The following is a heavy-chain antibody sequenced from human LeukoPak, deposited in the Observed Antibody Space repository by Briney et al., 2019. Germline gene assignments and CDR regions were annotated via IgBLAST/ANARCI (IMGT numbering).Heavy chain of an antibody. V-gene: IGHV4-34*01. D-gene: IGHD5-18*01. CDR1: GGSFSGYY. CDR2: INHSGST. CDR3: AREGYPRSYFDY. J-gene: IGHJ4*02. Sequence: SETLSLTCAVYGGSFSGYYRSWIRQPPGKGLEWIGEINHSGSTNYNPSLKSRVTISVDTSKNQFSLKLSSVTAADTAVYYCAREGYPRSYFDYWGQGTLVTVSS.